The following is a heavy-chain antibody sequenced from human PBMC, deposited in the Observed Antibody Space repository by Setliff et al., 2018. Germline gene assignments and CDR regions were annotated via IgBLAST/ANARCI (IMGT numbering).Heavy chain of an antibody. D-gene: IGHD3-10*01. J-gene: IGHJ6*02. Sequence: SETLSLTCTVSGGSISSRSYYWGWNRQPPGKGLEWIGGIYYSGSTYYKPSLKSRVTISVDTSKNQFSLKLSSVTAADTAVYYCARVSSYGSGSYYYYYYGMDVWGQGTTVTVSS. CDR2: IYYSGST. CDR3: ARVSSYGSGSYYYYYYGMDV. CDR1: GGSISSRSYY. V-gene: IGHV4-39*07.